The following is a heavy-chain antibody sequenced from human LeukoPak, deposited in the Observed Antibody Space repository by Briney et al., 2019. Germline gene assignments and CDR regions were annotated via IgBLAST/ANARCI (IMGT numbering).Heavy chain of an antibody. CDR3: ARSDVAAAGTVNY. D-gene: IGHD6-13*01. J-gene: IGHJ4*02. CDR2: IYHSGST. V-gene: IGHV4-38-2*02. Sequence: SETLSLTCTVSGYSISSGYWGWLRQPPGKGLEWIGSIYHSGSTYYNPSLKSRVTISVDTSKNQFSLKLSSVTAADTAVYYCARSDVAAAGTVNYWGQGTLVTVSS. CDR1: GYSISSGY.